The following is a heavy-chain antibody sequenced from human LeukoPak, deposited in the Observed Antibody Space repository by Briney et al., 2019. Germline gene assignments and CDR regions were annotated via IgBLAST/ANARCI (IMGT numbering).Heavy chain of an antibody. V-gene: IGHV3-48*03. D-gene: IGHD5-12*01. CDR1: GFTFSSYE. CDR3: ARVVATAAGY. J-gene: IGHJ4*02. CDR2: ISSSGSTI. Sequence: GGSLRLSCAASGFTFSSYEMNWVRQAPGKGLEWVSYISSSGSTIYYADSVKGRFTISRDNAKNSLYLQMNSLRAEDTAVYYCARVVATAAGYWGQGTLVTVSS.